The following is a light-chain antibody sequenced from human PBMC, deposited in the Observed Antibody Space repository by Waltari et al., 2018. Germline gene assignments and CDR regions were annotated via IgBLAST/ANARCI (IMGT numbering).Light chain of an antibody. V-gene: IGLV2-11*01. CDR1: SSDVGGYDY. Sequence: QSALTQPRSVSGSPGHSVTIPCTGTSSDVGGYDYVSWYQQPPGKAPKLVIYDVNKRPSGVPDRFSGSKSGNTASLTISGLQADDEADYNCCSYAGRATWAFGGGTKLTVL. J-gene: IGLJ3*02. CDR2: DVN. CDR3: CSYAGRATWA.